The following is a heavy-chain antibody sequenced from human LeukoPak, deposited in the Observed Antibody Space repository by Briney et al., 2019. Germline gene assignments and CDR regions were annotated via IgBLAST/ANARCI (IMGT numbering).Heavy chain of an antibody. CDR1: GGSISSSNW. CDR2: IYHSGST. CDR3: ARGKRYSSGWYDYFDY. J-gene: IGHJ4*02. D-gene: IGHD6-19*01. V-gene: IGHV4-4*02. Sequence: SETLSLTCAVSGGSISSSNWWSWVHQPPGKGLEWIGEIYHSGSTNYNPSLKSRVTISVDTSKNQFSLKLSSVTAADTAVYYCARGKRYSSGWYDYFDYWGQGTLVTVSS.